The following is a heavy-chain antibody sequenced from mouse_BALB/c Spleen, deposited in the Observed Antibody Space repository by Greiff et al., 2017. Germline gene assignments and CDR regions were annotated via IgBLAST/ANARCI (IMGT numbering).Heavy chain of an antibody. V-gene: IGHV5-6-3*01. CDR3: AREVTGRVYAMDY. CDR1: GFTFSSYG. D-gene: IGHD4-1*01. Sequence: EVMLVESGGGLVQPGGSLKLSCAASGFTFSSYGMSWVRQTPDKRLELVATINSNGGSTYYPDSVKGRFTISRDNAKNTLYLQMSSLKSEDTAMYYCAREVTGRVYAMDYWGQGTSVTVSS. CDR2: INSNGGST. J-gene: IGHJ4*01.